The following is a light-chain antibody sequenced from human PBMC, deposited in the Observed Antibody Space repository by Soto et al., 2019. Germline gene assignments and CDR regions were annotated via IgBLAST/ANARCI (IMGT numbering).Light chain of an antibody. CDR2: NND. Sequence: QSVLTQPPSASGAPGQTVTISCSGSSSNIGSNPVNWYQQFPGTAPRLLIYNNDQRPSGVPDRFSGSRRGTSASLAISGLPSENEADYFCSAWDDSLPGPVFGGGTQLTVL. V-gene: IGLV1-44*01. J-gene: IGLJ2*01. CDR3: SAWDDSLPGPV. CDR1: SSNIGSNP.